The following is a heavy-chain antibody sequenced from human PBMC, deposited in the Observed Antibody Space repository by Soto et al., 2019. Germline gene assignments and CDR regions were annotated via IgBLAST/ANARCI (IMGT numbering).Heavy chain of an antibody. CDR2: IYYSGST. CDR1: GGSISNYY. J-gene: IGHJ4*02. V-gene: IGHV4-59*01. D-gene: IGHD2-21*01. CDR3: ARESLPYCGGECYSGAPYYFDS. Sequence: SETLSLTCTVSGGSISNYYWTWIRQPPGKGLEWIGYIYYSGSTNYNPSLKSRVTLTRDTSATTTYMELSSLRSEDTAVYYCARESLPYCGGECYSGAPYYFDSWGQGTLVTVSS.